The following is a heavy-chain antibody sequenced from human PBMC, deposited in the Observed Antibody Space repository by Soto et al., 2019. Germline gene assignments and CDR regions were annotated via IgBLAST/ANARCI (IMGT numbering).Heavy chain of an antibody. CDR3: ASATVVAATFDF. CDR2: ISSGSSNI. Sequence: GGSLRLSCAASGFAFRSYNMNWVRQAQGKGLEWVASISSGSSNIYYADSVKGRFTISRDNGKNSLFLQMDSLRAEDSAVYYCASATVVAATFDFWGQGTLVTVSS. V-gene: IGHV3-21*01. J-gene: IGHJ4*02. CDR1: GFAFRSYN. D-gene: IGHD2-15*01.